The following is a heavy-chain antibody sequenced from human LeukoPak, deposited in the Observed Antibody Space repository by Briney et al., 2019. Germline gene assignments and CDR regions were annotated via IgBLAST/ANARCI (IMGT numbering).Heavy chain of an antibody. CDR2: IVVGSGDT. V-gene: IGHV1-58*01. J-gene: IGHJ3*02. Sequence: TSVKVSCKASGFTFTSSAVQWVRQARGQRLEWIGWIVVGSGDTNFAQKFQERVTITRDMSTRTAYMELSSLRSEDTAVYYCGADSMPRGVFSYAFDIWGQGTMVTVSS. CDR3: GADSMPRGVFSYAFDI. CDR1: GFTFTSSA. D-gene: IGHD3-10*01.